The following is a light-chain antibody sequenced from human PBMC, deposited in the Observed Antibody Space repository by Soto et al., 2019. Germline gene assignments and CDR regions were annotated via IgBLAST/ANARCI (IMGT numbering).Light chain of an antibody. CDR3: QHYNNWPQT. CDR2: GAS. CDR1: QSVSSN. Sequence: EIVMTQSPATLSVSPGERATLSCRASQSVSSNLAWYQQKPGQAPRLLIYGASTRATGIPAGFSGSGSGTEFTLTISSLQSEDFAVYYCQHYNNWPQTFGQGTKVDIK. V-gene: IGKV3-15*01. J-gene: IGKJ1*01.